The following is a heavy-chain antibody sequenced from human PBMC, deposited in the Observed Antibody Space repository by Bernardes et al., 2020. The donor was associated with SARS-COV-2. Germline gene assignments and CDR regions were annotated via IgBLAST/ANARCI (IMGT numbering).Heavy chain of an antibody. CDR2: ISAYNGNT. CDR3: ARVAEYGPYAGYSSSWYLSDYYYYGMDV. D-gene: IGHD6-13*01. V-gene: IGHV1-18*04. CDR1: WYTLSSYV. Sequence: ASIEACRETSWYTLSSYVIVWVRQNPGQGLEWMGWISAYNGNTNYAQKLQGRVTMTTDTSTSTAYMELRSLRSDDTAVYYCARVAEYGPYAGYSSSWYLSDYYYYGMDVWGQGTTVTVSS. J-gene: IGHJ6*02.